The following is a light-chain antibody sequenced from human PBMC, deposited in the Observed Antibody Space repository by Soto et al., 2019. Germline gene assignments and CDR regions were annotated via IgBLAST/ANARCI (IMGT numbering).Light chain of an antibody. CDR1: SGDIGSYNR. CDR2: DVT. Sequence: QSALTQPASVSGSPGQSITISCTGTSGDIGSYNRVYWYQQHPGKAPRLIIYDVTDRPSGVSNRFSGSKSGNTASLTISGLEAEDEAEYYCSSYTNINTRACVFGTGTKLTVL. CDR3: SSYTNINTRACV. J-gene: IGLJ1*01. V-gene: IGLV2-14*03.